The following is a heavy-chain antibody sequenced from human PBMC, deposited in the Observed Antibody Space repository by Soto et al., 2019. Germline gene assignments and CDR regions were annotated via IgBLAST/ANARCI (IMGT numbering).Heavy chain of an antibody. CDR2: LSPSGGET. V-gene: IGHV3-23*01. CDR3: AHPRGYGVFDAYDI. D-gene: IGHD4-17*01. Sequence: LRLSCVASGFTFSTYAMSWVRQAPGRGLEWVSALSPSGGETYYADSVKGRFTISRDNSMNALYLQMNSLRVEDTAVYYCAHPRGYGVFDAYDIWGQGTMVTVSS. J-gene: IGHJ3*02. CDR1: GFTFSTYA.